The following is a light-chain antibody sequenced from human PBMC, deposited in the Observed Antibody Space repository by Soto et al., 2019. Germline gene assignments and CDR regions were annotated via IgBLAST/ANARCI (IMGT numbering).Light chain of an antibody. CDR1: QSVSSN. CDR3: QQYNNWPRT. Sequence: AMPQSPSTLYVSPGERATLSCRASQSVSSNLAWYQQKPGQAPNLLIYDTSTRASGIPARFSGSGSGTDFTLTISSLQSEDFAVYYCQQYNNWPRTFGQGTKV. CDR2: DTS. V-gene: IGKV3-15*01. J-gene: IGKJ1*01.